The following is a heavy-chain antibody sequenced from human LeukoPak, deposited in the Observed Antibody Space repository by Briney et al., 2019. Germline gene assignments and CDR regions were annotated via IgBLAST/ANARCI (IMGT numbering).Heavy chain of an antibody. CDR1: AFTFSRYG. V-gene: IGHV3-30*02. Sequence: PGGSLRLSCAASAFTFSRYGMYWVRQAPGKGLEWVALIRSDGNNKYYADSVKGRFTISRDNSKNTLSLQMNSLRTEDTAVYYCAKDRYGSGSDTPWGQGTLVTVSS. J-gene: IGHJ5*02. CDR3: AKDRYGSGSDTP. CDR2: IRSDGNNK. D-gene: IGHD3-10*01.